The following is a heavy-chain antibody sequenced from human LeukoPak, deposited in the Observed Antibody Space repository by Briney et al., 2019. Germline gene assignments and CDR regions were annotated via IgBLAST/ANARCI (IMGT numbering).Heavy chain of an antibody. CDR3: ARSSYGYGNDY. CDR1: GYTFTSYG. CDR2: INPNSGGT. J-gene: IGHJ4*02. V-gene: IGHV1-2*04. Sequence: GASVKVSCKASGYTFTSYGISWVRQAPGQGLEWMGWINPNSGGTNYAQKFQGWVTMTRDTSISTAYMELSRLRSDDTAVYYCARSSYGYGNDYWGQGTLVTVSS. D-gene: IGHD5-18*01.